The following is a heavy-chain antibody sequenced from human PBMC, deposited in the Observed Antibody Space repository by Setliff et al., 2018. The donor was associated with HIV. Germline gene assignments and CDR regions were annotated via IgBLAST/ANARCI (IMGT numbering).Heavy chain of an antibody. V-gene: IGHV4-34*01. CDR2: INHSGST. J-gene: IGHJ6*03. Sequence: SESMSLTCAVDGGLLSGYHCSWIRQPPGKGLEWIGEINHSGSTNYNPSLKSRVTISVATSKNQFSLKLSAVNAADTSVYYCARVKGVITMVRGVTSYYSSMDVWGKGTTVTVSS. D-gene: IGHD3-10*01. CDR3: ARVKGVITMVRGVTSYYSSMDV. CDR1: GGLLSGYH.